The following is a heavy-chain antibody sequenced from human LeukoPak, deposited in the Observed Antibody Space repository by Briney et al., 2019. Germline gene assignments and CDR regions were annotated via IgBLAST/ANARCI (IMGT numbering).Heavy chain of an antibody. V-gene: IGHV1-18*01. J-gene: IGHJ4*02. CDR1: GYTFTSYG. Sequence: ASVKVSCKASGYTFTSYGISWVRQAPGQGLEWMGWISAYNGNTNYAQKLQGRVTMTTDISTSTAYMELRSLRSDDTAVYYCARSGGVVTATFYFDYWGQGTLVTVSS. CDR3: ARSGGVVTATFYFDY. CDR2: ISAYNGNT. D-gene: IGHD2-21*02.